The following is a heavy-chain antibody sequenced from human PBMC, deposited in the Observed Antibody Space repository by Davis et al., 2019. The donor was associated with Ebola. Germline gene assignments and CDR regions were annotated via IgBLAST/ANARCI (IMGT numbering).Heavy chain of an antibody. Sequence: MPSETLSLTCVVYGGSFSGYYWSWIRQPPGKGLEWIGEINHSGSTNYNPSLKSRVTISVDTSKNQFSLKLSSVTAADTAVYYCARGGYSYGFDYWGQGTLVTVSS. CDR1: GGSFSGYY. V-gene: IGHV4-34*01. CDR3: ARGGYSYGFDY. CDR2: INHSGST. D-gene: IGHD5-18*01. J-gene: IGHJ4*02.